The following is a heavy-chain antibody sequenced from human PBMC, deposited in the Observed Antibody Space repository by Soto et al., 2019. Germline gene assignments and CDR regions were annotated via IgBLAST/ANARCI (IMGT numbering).Heavy chain of an antibody. CDR2: IKPDGSEK. CDR3: ARDYESGFDI. CDR1: AFTLSSYW. J-gene: IGHJ3*02. D-gene: IGHD3-22*01. Sequence: EVQLVESGGGLVQPGGSLRLSCEASAFTLSSYWMSWVRQAPGKGLEWVANIKPDGSEKYYVDSVKGRFTISRDITKNSLYLQMSTLRPEDTAIYYCARDYESGFDIWGQGTLVTVSS. V-gene: IGHV3-7*01.